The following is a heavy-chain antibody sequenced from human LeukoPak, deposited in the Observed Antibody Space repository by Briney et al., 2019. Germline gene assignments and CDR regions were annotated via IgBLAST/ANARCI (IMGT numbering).Heavy chain of an antibody. Sequence: GASVKVSCKASGYTFTSYGISWVRQAPGQGLEWMGWISAYNGNTNYAQKLQGRVTMTTDTSTSTAYMELRSLRSDDTAVYYCARGLAVGHFYPYYFDYWGQGTLVTVSS. D-gene: IGHD3-16*01. CDR3: ARGLAVGHFYPYYFDY. CDR2: ISAYNGNT. CDR1: GYTFTSYG. J-gene: IGHJ4*02. V-gene: IGHV1-18*01.